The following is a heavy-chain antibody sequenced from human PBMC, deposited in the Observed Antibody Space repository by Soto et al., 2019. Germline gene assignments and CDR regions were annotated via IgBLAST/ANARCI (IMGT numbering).Heavy chain of an antibody. CDR3: ARLIHCSGGSCYSDSDY. J-gene: IGHJ4*02. Sequence: ASVKVSCKASGYTFTSYYMHWVRQAPGQGLEWMGIINPSGGSTSYAQKFQGRVTMTRDTSTSTVYMELSSLRSEDTAVYYCARLIHCSGGSCYSDSDYWGQGTLVTVSS. CDR1: GYTFTSYY. CDR2: INPSGGST. V-gene: IGHV1-46*03. D-gene: IGHD2-15*01.